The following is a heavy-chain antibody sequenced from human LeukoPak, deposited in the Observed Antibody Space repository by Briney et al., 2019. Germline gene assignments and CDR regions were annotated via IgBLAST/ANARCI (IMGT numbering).Heavy chain of an antibody. CDR2: IWYDGSNK. D-gene: IGHD1-20*01. J-gene: IGHJ4*02. CDR3: ARDGPSITGTAWY. Sequence: GTSLRLSCAASGFLPNAFAMHWVRQAPGKGLEWVAVIWYDGSNKYYADSVKGRFTISRDNSKNTLYLQMNSLRAKDTAVYYCARDGPSITGTAWYWGQGTLVTVSS. CDR1: GFLPNAFA. V-gene: IGHV3-33*08.